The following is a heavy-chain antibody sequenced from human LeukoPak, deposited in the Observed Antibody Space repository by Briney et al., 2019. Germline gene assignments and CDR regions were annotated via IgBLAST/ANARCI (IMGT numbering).Heavy chain of an antibody. J-gene: IGHJ5*02. Sequence: SETLSLTCAVSGYSISSGYYWGWIRQPPGKGLEWIGSIYHSGSTYYNPSLKSRVTISVDTSKNQFSLKLSSVTAADTAVYYCAREVGPITMVRGVIISRTCIDPWGQGTLVTVSS. CDR3: AREVGPITMVRGVIISRTCIDP. CDR1: GYSISSGYY. V-gene: IGHV4-38-2*02. CDR2: IYHSGST. D-gene: IGHD3-10*01.